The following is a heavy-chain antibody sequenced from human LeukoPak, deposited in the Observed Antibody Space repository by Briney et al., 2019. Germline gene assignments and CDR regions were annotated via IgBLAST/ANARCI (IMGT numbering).Heavy chain of an antibody. CDR1: GGTFSSHA. J-gene: IGHJ4*02. CDR3: ARAQGYSYGLPLDY. CDR2: IIPMFGTA. V-gene: IGHV1-69*05. D-gene: IGHD5-18*01. Sequence: SVKVSCKASGGTFSSHAISWVRQAPGQGLEWMGGIIPMFGTANYAQKFQGRVTITTEESTSTAYMELSSLRSEDTAVYYCARAQGYSYGLPLDYWGQGTLVTVSS.